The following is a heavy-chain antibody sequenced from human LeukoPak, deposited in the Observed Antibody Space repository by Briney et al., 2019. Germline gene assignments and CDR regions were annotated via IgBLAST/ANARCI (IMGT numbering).Heavy chain of an antibody. J-gene: IGHJ2*01. CDR3: ARGRGIATPGRVWYFDL. V-gene: IGHV3-23*01. CDR1: GFTFSSYA. D-gene: IGHD6-13*01. Sequence: GGSLRLSCAASGFTFSSYAMSWVRQAPGKGLEWVSAISGSGGSTYYADSVKGRFTISRDNSKNTLYLQMNSLRAEDTAVYYCARGRGIATPGRVWYFDLWGRGTLVIVSS. CDR2: ISGSGGST.